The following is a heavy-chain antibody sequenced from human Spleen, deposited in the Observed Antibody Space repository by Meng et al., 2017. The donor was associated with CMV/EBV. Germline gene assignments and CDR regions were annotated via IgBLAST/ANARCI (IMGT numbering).Heavy chain of an antibody. Sequence: ASVKVSCKASGYTFTDYYMHWVRQAPGQGLEWMGWINPNSGGTNYAQKFQGRVTMTRDTSITTAYMELSSLTFEDTAVYYCARGHPGYNWFDLWGQGTLVTVSS. V-gene: IGHV1-2*02. D-gene: IGHD3-10*01. J-gene: IGHJ5*02. CDR2: INPNSGGT. CDR1: GYTFTDYY. CDR3: ARGHPGYNWFDL.